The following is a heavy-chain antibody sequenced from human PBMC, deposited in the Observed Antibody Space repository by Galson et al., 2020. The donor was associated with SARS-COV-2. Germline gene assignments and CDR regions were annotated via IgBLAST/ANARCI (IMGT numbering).Heavy chain of an antibody. CDR1: GGHLSSGGYS. V-gene: IGHV4-30-4*07. CDR3: AICLFYGWDSGRVDWFDP. Sequence: SQTPSLICAVSGGHLSSGGYSWSWIRQPPGNGLEWIGHIYYSWCTYHHPFLKSRVTITVHTSKNQLSLKLSPVTAAHTAVYYCAICLFYGWDSGRVDWFDPWGQGTLVTVSP. J-gene: IGHJ5*02. D-gene: IGHD3-16*01. CDR2: IYYSWCT.